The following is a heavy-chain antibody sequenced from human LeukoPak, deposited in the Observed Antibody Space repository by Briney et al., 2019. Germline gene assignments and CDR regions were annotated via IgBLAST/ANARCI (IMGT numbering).Heavy chain of an antibody. CDR2: MNPNSGNT. CDR1: GYTFTSYD. J-gene: IGHJ3*02. D-gene: IGHD3/OR15-3a*01. V-gene: IGHV1-8*01. CDR3: ARGIYGLVYRADAFDM. Sequence: ASVKVSCKASGYTFTSYDINWVRQATGQGLEWMGWMNPNSGNTGYAQKFQGRLTMSRDTSISTAYMELSSLRSEDTAVYFCARGIYGLVYRADAFDMWGQGTMVTVSS.